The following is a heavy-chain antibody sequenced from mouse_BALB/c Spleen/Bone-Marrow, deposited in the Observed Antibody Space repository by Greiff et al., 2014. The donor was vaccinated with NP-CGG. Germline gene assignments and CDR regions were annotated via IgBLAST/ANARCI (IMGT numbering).Heavy chain of an antibody. CDR1: GYAFTNYL. CDR2: INPGSGGA. V-gene: IGHV1-54*01. CDR3: AGFGRYYFDY. J-gene: IGHJ2*01. Sequence: VQLQQSGAELVRPGTAVNVSCKASGYAFTNYLIEWVKQRPGQGLEWIGVINPGSGGANYNEKFKGKATLTADKSSSTAYMQLSSLTSDDSAVYCCAGFGRYYFDYWGQGTTLTVSS.